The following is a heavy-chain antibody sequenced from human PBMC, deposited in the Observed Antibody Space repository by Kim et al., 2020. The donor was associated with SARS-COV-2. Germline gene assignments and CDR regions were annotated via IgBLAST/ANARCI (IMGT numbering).Heavy chain of an antibody. J-gene: IGHJ6*02. CDR3: GRVEHYTSGNPLGEGMDV. D-gene: IGHD3-10*01. CDR2: IYNRGST. CDR1: GGSISDGSYY. V-gene: IGHV4-61*02. Sequence: SETLSLTCTVSGGSISDGSYYWSWIRQPAGKRLEWIGRIYNRGSTKYNPSLESRVSVSLDMTRNQCSLNLNSVTAADTAVYYCGRVEHYTSGNPLGEGMDVWGQGTTVIVSS.